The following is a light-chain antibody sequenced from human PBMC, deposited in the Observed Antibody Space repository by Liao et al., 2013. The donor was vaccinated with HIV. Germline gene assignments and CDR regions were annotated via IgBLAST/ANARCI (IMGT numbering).Light chain of an antibody. Sequence: SYVLTQPPSVSVAPGKTARITCGRNNIGSKSVHWYQQKPGQAPVLVIYYDSDRPSGIPERFSGSNSGNTATLTISRVEAGDEADYYCQVWDSSSDRGVFGGGTKLTVL. J-gene: IGLJ2*01. CDR3: QVWDSSSDRGV. CDR2: YDS. V-gene: IGLV3-21*04. CDR1: NIGSKS.